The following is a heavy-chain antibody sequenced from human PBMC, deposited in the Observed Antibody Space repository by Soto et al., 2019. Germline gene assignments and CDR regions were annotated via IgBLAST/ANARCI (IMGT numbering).Heavy chain of an antibody. V-gene: IGHV3-11*01. J-gene: IGHJ6*02. Sequence: QVQLVESGGGLVKPGGSLRLSCTASGFTFSDYYMTWIRQAPGKGLEWLSYISSGGFTIYYADSVKGRFTVSRDNAKNSMYLQMNTLRVEATAVYYCARDPGIYYGMDVWGLGTTVTVSS. CDR2: ISSGGFTI. D-gene: IGHD3-10*01. CDR1: GFTFSDYY. CDR3: ARDPGIYYGMDV.